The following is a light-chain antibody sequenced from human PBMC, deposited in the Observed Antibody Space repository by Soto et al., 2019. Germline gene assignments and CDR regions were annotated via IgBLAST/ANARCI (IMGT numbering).Light chain of an antibody. J-gene: IGKJ4*01. CDR1: HSIANS. Sequence: DVQLTQSSSSLSASVGDRVIITCQASHSIANSLNWFQQKPGKAPELLISDSSHLEARVPSRFSGSRSETDFTLTSSNLQPEDFATYYCQQYEDLPLTFGGGTRVEIK. V-gene: IGKV1-33*01. CDR2: DSS. CDR3: QQYEDLPLT.